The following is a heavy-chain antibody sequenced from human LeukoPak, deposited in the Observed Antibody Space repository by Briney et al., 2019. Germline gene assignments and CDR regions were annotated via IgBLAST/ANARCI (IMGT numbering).Heavy chain of an antibody. J-gene: IGHJ4*02. CDR2: IIPIFGTA. Sequence: GASVKVSCKASGGTFSSYAISWVRQAPGQGLEWMGGIIPIFGTANYAQKFQGRVTITADESTSTACMELSSLRSEDTAVYYCATGLGYCSSTSCEYDHWGQGTLVTVSS. V-gene: IGHV1-69*13. D-gene: IGHD2-2*01. CDR1: GGTFSSYA. CDR3: ATGLGYCSSTSCEYDH.